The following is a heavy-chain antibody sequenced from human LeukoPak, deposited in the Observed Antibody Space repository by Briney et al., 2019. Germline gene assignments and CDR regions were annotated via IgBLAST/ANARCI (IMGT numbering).Heavy chain of an antibody. Sequence: SETLSLTCAVYGGSFSGYYWSWIRQPPGKGLEWIGEINHSRSTNYNPSLKSRVTISIDTSKNQFSLKVNSVTAADTAVYYCARHAVVVWFGDFLNDGFDIWGHGTMVTVSS. CDR3: ARHAVVVWFGDFLNDGFDI. V-gene: IGHV4-34*01. J-gene: IGHJ3*02. CDR2: INHSRST. D-gene: IGHD3-10*01. CDR1: GGSFSGYY.